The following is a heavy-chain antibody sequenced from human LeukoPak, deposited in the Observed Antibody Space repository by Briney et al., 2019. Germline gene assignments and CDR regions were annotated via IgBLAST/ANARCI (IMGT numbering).Heavy chain of an antibody. Sequence: SETLSLTCTVSGGSISSYYWSWIRQPPGKGLEWIGYIYYSGSTNCNPSLKSRVTISVDTSKNQFPLKLSSVAAADTAVYYCARGGNGYDKYYYYGMDVWGQGTTVTVSS. CDR1: GGSISSYY. CDR3: ARGGNGYDKYYYYGMDV. D-gene: IGHD5-12*01. CDR2: IYYSGST. V-gene: IGHV4-59*01. J-gene: IGHJ6*02.